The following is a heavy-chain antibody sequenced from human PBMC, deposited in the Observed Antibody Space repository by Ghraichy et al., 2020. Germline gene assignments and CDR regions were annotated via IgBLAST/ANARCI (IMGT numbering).Heavy chain of an antibody. CDR3: ARFHIVVVPAAILSGFDP. J-gene: IGHJ5*02. D-gene: IGHD2-2*01. Sequence: SETLSLTCAVYGGSFSGYYWSWIRQPPGKGLEWIGEINHSGSTNYNPSLKSRVTISVDTSKNQFSLKLSSVTAADTAVYYCARFHIVVVPAAILSGFDPWAQGTLVTVSS. CDR1: GGSFSGYY. V-gene: IGHV4-34*01. CDR2: INHSGST.